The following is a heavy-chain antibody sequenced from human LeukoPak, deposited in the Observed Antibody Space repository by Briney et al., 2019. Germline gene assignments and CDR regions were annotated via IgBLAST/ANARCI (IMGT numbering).Heavy chain of an antibody. J-gene: IGHJ3*02. CDR3: AREIRRGMGAINDAFDI. Sequence: PGGSLRLSCTASGFTFSDYYMNWIRQAPGKGLEWVSYTSNSGSTKSYADSVEGRFTTSRDNAKNSLYLQMNSLRAEDTAVYYCAREIRRGMGAINDAFDIWGQGTMVTVSS. CDR1: GFTFSDYY. CDR2: TSNSGSTK. V-gene: IGHV3-11*04. D-gene: IGHD1-26*01.